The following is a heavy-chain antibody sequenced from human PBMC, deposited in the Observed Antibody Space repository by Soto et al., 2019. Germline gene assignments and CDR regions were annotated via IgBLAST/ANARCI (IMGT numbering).Heavy chain of an antibody. Sequence: QVQLVQSGAEVRQPASSVKVSCKTSGATFSSYAITWVRQAPGQGLEWMGGIVPTVDTSTYAQKLQGRVTITADKFTNTGYMELSSLRSDDTAVYYCVRVVAIPGYPDNWGQGTLVTVSS. CDR3: VRVVAIPGYPDN. J-gene: IGHJ4*02. CDR2: IVPTVDTS. CDR1: GATFSSYA. V-gene: IGHV1-69*14. D-gene: IGHD5-12*01.